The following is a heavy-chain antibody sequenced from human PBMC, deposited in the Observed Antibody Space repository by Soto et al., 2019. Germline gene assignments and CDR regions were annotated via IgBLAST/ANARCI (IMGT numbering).Heavy chain of an antibody. CDR2: IIPIFGTA. D-gene: IGHD2-15*01. V-gene: IGHV1-69*13. Sequence: SVKVSCKASGGTFSSHAISWVRQAPVQGLEWMGGIIPIFGTANYAQKFQGRVTITADESTSTAYMELSSLRSEDTAVYYCAREAGYCSGGSCTTCTCYFDYWGQGTLVTVSS. CDR3: AREAGYCSGGSCTTCTCYFDY. CDR1: GGTFSSHA. J-gene: IGHJ4*02.